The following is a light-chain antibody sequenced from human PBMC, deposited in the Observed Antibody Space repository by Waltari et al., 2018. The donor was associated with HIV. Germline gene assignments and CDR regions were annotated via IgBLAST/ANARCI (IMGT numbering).Light chain of an antibody. J-gene: IGLJ3*02. V-gene: IGLV2-14*01. CDR2: EVS. CDR3: TSYLSSATPE. CDR1: ASCTHKD. Sequence: QSALAQPASVSGSPGPTLTISCTGVASCTHKDVSWYQHRPGQAPKVIIYEVSNRPLGVSPRFSGSKSANTASLTISGLQFEDEADYFCTSYLSSATPEFGGGTRLTVL.